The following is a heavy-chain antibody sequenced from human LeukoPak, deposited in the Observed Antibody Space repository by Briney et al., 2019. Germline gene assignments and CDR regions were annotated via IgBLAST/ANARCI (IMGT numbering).Heavy chain of an antibody. Sequence: ASVTVSCKASGYTFTSYAMNWVRQAPGQGLEWMGWINTNTGNPTYAQGFTGRFVFSLDTSVSTAYLQISSLKAEDTAVYYCARAGYYYDSSGYPYYYYYYGMDVWGQGTTVTVSS. J-gene: IGHJ6*02. CDR1: GYTFTSYA. CDR2: INTNTGNP. V-gene: IGHV7-4-1*02. D-gene: IGHD3-22*01. CDR3: ARAGYYYDSSGYPYYYYYYGMDV.